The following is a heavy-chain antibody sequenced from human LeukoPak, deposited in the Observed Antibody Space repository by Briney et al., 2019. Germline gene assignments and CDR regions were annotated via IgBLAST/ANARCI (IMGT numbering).Heavy chain of an antibody. CDR1: GFIVRSNH. Sequence: PGGSLRLSCAAFGFIVRSNHINWVRQAPGKGLEWVSAISGSGGSTYYADSVKGRFTISRDNSKNTLYLQMNSLRAEDTAVYYCAKDRRPLLLWFGELSPLFDYWGQGTLVTVSS. J-gene: IGHJ4*02. CDR2: ISGSGGST. CDR3: AKDRRPLLLWFGELSPLFDY. D-gene: IGHD3-10*01. V-gene: IGHV3-23*01.